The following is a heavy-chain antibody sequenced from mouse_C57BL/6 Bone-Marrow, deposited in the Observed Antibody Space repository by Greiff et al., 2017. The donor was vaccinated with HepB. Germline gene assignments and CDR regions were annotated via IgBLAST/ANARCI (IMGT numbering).Heavy chain of an antibody. CDR1: GYTFTTYP. CDR2: FHPYNDDT. D-gene: IGHD1-1*01. V-gene: IGHV1-47*01. Sequence: QVQLKESGAELVKPGASVKMSCKASGYTFTTYPIEWMKQNHGKSLEWIGNFHPYNDDTKYNEKFKGKATLTVEKSSSTVYLELSRLTSDDSAVYYCARRGYGYYYAMDYWGQGTSVTVSS. CDR3: ARRGYGYYYAMDY. J-gene: IGHJ4*01.